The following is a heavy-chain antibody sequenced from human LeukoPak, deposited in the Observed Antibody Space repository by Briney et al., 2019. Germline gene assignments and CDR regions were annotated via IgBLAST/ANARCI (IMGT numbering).Heavy chain of an antibody. D-gene: IGHD6-6*01. CDR2: ISGSGGST. J-gene: IGHJ6*03. Sequence: PGGSLRLSCAASGFTFSSYAMSWVRQAPGKGLEWVSAISGSGGSTYYADSVKGRFTISRDNAKNSLYLQMNSLRAEDTAVYYCARARIAARLYYYYYMDVWGKGTTVTVSS. CDR3: ARARIAARLYYYYYMDV. V-gene: IGHV3-23*01. CDR1: GFTFSSYA.